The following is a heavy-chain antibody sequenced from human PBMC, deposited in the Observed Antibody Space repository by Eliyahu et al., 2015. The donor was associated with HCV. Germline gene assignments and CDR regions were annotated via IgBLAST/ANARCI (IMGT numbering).Heavy chain of an antibody. Sequence: QVQLVQSGAEVKKPGASVKVSCKASGYTFTSYYMHWVGQAPGQGLEWMGIINPSGGSTSYAQKFQGRVTMTRDTSTSTVYMELSSLRSEDTAVYYCARGPDYSNYEGDWFDPWGQGTLVTVSS. V-gene: IGHV1-46*01. CDR2: INPSGGST. D-gene: IGHD4-11*01. CDR3: ARGPDYSNYEGDWFDP. J-gene: IGHJ5*02. CDR1: GYTFTSYY.